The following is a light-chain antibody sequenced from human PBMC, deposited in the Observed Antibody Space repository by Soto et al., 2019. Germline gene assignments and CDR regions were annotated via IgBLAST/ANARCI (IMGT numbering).Light chain of an antibody. CDR1: SSDVGGYNY. CDR2: DVS. J-gene: IGLJ1*01. Sequence: SSPTQPPPLSASPGHSVTHSPPGNSSDVGGYNYVYWYQQHPGKAPKLMIYDVSKRPSGVPDRFSGSKSGNTASLTISGLQAEDEADYYCCSYAGSYVFGTGTKVTVL. V-gene: IGLV2-11*01. CDR3: CSYAGSYV.